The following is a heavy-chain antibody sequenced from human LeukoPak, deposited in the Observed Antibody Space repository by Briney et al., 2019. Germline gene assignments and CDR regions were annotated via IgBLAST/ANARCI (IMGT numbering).Heavy chain of an antibody. Sequence: SQTLSLTCAISGDXVSSKSAAWNWIRQSPSRGLEWLGRTYYRSKWYNDYAVSVKSRITINPDTSKNQFSLQLSSVTPEDTAVYFCARTTFTTFVNWFDPWGQGTLVTVSS. J-gene: IGHJ5*02. D-gene: IGHD1-1*01. CDR3: ARTTFTTFVNWFDP. CDR1: GDXVSSKSAA. CDR2: TYYRSKWYN. V-gene: IGHV6-1*01.